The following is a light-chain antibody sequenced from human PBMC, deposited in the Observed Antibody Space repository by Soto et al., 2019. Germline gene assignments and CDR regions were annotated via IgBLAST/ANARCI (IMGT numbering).Light chain of an antibody. V-gene: IGKV1-13*02. J-gene: IGKJ2*01. CDR1: QRISSA. CDR3: QQFNSYPT. Sequence: AIQLTKSPSSLSASVGDRVTITCRASQRISSALAWYQQKPGKAPKLLIYAAYRWESGVPSRFSGSGSGSDFTLTVRSLQPEDFATYYFQQFNSYPTFGQGTKLEIK. CDR2: AAY.